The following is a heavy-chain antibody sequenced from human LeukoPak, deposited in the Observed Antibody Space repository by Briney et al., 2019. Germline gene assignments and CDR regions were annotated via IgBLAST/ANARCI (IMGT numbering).Heavy chain of an antibody. Sequence: AGSLRLSCTASGFTFSSLSMTWVRQAPGKGLEWVSTIRSNGDTTYNADSVKGRFTISRDNSKNTLYLELNSLRVEDTATFYCAKGQELDDGVFDSWGQGTMVTVSS. CDR3: AKGQELDDGVFDS. J-gene: IGHJ4*02. CDR1: GFTFSSLS. D-gene: IGHD1-1*01. CDR2: IRSNGDTT. V-gene: IGHV3-23*01.